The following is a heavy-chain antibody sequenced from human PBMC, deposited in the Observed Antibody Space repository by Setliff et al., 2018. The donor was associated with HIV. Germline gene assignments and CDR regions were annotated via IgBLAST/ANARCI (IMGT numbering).Heavy chain of an antibody. CDR3: ARRWVIRGYSS. CDR1: GGSFSGYD. Sequence: NPSETLSLTCAVYGGSFSGYDWSWIRQPPGKGLEWIGEINHSGSTNYNPSLKGRVTISVDTSKDQFSLKLYSVTAAATSVYYCARRWVIRGYSSWGQGTLVTVSS. V-gene: IGHV4-34*01. D-gene: IGHD5-18*01. J-gene: IGHJ5*02. CDR2: INHSGST.